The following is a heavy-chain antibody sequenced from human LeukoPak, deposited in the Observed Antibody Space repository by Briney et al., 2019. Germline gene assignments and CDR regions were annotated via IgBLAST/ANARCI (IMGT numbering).Heavy chain of an antibody. J-gene: IGHJ3*02. CDR1: GFSFSTYG. CDR3: ARSRESFLEVADWIFHAFEM. CDR2: ISYDGSNK. V-gene: IGHV3-30*12. Sequence: GGSLRLSCAASGFSFSTYGMYWVRQAPGKGLEWVAFISYDGSNKYYADSVKGRFTISRDNSNNRLNLQMNSLRAEDTAVYYCARSRESFLEVADWIFHAFEMWGQGTRVTVSS. D-gene: IGHD6-19*01.